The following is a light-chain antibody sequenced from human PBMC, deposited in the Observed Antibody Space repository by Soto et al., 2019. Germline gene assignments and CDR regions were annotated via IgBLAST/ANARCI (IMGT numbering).Light chain of an antibody. CDR2: EVS. Sequence: QSVLTQPASVSGSPGQSITISCTGTSSDVGGYNYVSWYQHYPGKAPKLIISEVSNRPSGVSDRFSGSRSGNTASLTISGLQAEDEADYYCSSYTANTTPLFGGGTKLTVL. V-gene: IGLV2-14*01. CDR3: SSYTANTTPL. J-gene: IGLJ2*01. CDR1: SSDVGGYNY.